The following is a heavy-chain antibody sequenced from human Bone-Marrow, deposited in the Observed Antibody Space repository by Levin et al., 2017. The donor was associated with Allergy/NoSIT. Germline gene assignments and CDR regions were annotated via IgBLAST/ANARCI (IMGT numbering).Heavy chain of an antibody. CDR2: IRDDGGET. CDR1: GFTFSTYY. J-gene: IGHJ4*02. D-gene: IGHD2-21*02. Sequence: PGGSLRLSCAASGFTFSTYYMSWVRQAPGKGLEWVANIRDDGGETYYVDSVKGRFTISRDNAKNSLYLQMNSLRVEDTAVYFCGVTPRRDPFDYWGQGTLVTVSS. CDR3: GVTPRRDPFDY. V-gene: IGHV3-7*01.